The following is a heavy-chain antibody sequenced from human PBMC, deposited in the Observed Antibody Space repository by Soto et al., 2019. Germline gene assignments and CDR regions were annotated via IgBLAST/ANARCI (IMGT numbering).Heavy chain of an antibody. Sequence: QVQLQESGPGLVKPSQTLSLTCTVSGGSISSGDYYWSWIRQHPGKGLEWIGYIYYSGSTYYNPSFXXRXSISVDTSKNQFSLKLSSVTAAGTAVYYCARWWSGSRQGFDPWGQGTLVTVSS. CDR3: ARWWSGSRQGFDP. V-gene: IGHV4-31*03. CDR2: IYYSGST. J-gene: IGHJ5*02. D-gene: IGHD3-3*01. CDR1: GGSISSGDYY.